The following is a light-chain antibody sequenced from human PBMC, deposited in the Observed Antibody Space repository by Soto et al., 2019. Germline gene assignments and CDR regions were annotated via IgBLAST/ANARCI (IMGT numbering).Light chain of an antibody. CDR1: QSVRTY. CDR2: DTS. V-gene: IGKV3-11*01. CDR3: QQRSSWPKVT. J-gene: IGKJ5*01. Sequence: EIVLTQSPAILSLSPGERATLSCRASQSVRTYLAWYQHKRGQAPRLLIYDTSNRATGIPARFSGSGSGTDFTLTISSLEPEDFALYYCQQRSSWPKVTFGQGTLLEIK.